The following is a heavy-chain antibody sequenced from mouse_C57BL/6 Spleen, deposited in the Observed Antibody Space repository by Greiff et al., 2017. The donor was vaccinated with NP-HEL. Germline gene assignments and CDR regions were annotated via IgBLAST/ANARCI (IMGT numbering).Heavy chain of an antibody. D-gene: IGHD1-1*01. Sequence: EVKLMESGGGLVKPGGSLKLSCAASGFTFSDYGMHWVRQAPEKGLEWVAYISSGSSTIYYADTVKGRFTISRDNAKNTLFLQMTSLRSEDTAMYYCARTDYYGSSYGFAYWGQGTLVTVSA. CDR2: ISSGSSTI. CDR3: ARTDYYGSSYGFAY. V-gene: IGHV5-17*01. CDR1: GFTFSDYG. J-gene: IGHJ3*01.